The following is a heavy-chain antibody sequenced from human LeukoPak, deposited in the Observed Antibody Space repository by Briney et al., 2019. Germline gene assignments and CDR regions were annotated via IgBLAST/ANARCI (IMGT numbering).Heavy chain of an antibody. CDR1: SGSFSPYL. Sequence: SETLSLTCAVYSGSFSPYLWSWIRQPPGKGLEWIAEISHSGNANYNPSLKSRAAISVDPSKNQFSLTMNSVTAADTAVYYCARRRNWNDVLDSWGQGTLVTVSS. CDR3: ARRRNWNDVLDS. V-gene: IGHV4-34*01. CDR2: ISHSGNA. J-gene: IGHJ4*02. D-gene: IGHD1-1*01.